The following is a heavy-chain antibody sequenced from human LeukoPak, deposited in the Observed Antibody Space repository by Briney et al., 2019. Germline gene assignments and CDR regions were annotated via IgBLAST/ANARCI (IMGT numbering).Heavy chain of an antibody. J-gene: IGHJ5*02. CDR3: ARLGAGMVRGVRWFDP. D-gene: IGHD3-10*01. CDR1: GGSISGYY. V-gene: IGHV4-59*08. Sequence: PSETLSLTCTVSGGSISGYYWSWVRQPPGKGLESIGYIYYSGSTNFNPSLKSRVTMSVDTSKNQFSLRLSSVTAADTAVYYCARLGAGMVRGVRWFDPWGQGTLVTVSS. CDR2: IYYSGST.